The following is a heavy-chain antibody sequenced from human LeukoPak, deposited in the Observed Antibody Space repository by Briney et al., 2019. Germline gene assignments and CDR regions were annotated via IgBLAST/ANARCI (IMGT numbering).Heavy chain of an antibody. Sequence: GGSLRLSCAASGFTFSSYAMSWVRQAPGKGLEWVSAISGSGGSTYYADPVKGRFTISRDNSKNTLYLQMNSLRAEDTAVYYWAKDYEGGLDYWGQGALVTVSS. D-gene: IGHD5-12*01. CDR3: AKDYEGGLDY. CDR1: GFTFSSYA. V-gene: IGHV3-23*01. CDR2: ISGSGGST. J-gene: IGHJ4*02.